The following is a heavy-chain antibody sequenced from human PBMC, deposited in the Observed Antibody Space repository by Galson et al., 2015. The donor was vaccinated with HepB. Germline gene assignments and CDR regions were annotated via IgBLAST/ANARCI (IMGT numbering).Heavy chain of an antibody. J-gene: IGHJ5*02. CDR1: GGSFSGYY. CDR2: INHSGST. V-gene: IGHV4-34*01. Sequence: ETLSLTCAVYGGSFSGYYWSWIRQPPGKGLEWIGEINHSGSTNYNPSLKSRVTISVDTSKNQFSLKLSSVTAADTAVYYCARVLTLIKDIVVVPAAIMTWGQGSLVTVSS. D-gene: IGHD2-2*01. CDR3: ARVLTLIKDIVVVPAAIMT.